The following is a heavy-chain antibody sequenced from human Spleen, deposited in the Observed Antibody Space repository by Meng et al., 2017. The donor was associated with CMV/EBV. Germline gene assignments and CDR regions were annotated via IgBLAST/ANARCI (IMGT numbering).Heavy chain of an antibody. D-gene: IGHD6-13*01. CDR1: GGSFSGYY. J-gene: IGHJ4*02. CDR2: INHSGST. Sequence: SETLSLTCAVYGGSFSGYYWSWIRQPPGKGLEWIGEINHSGSTNYNPSLKSRVTISVDTSKNQFSLKLSSVTVTDTAVYYCARGLAAAGYFDYWGQGTLVTVSS. V-gene: IGHV4-34*01. CDR3: ARGLAAAGYFDY.